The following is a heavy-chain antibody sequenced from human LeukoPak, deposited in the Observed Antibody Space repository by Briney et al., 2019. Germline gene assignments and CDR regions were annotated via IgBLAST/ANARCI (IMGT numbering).Heavy chain of an antibody. V-gene: IGHV3-23*01. CDR1: GFTFSSCA. CDR3: AKGFKQSGNSAARPDF. D-gene: IGHD4-23*01. Sequence: GGSLRLSCVASGFTFSSCAMSWVRQAPGKGLEWVSAISGVGVNTYYADSVKGRFTISRDNSKNTLYLQINSLRAEDTAVYYCAKGFKQSGNSAARPDFWGQGTLVTVSS. J-gene: IGHJ4*02. CDR2: ISGVGVNT.